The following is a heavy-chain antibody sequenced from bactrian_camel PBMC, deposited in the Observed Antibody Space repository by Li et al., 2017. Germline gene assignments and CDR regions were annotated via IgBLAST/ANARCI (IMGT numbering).Heavy chain of an antibody. V-gene: IGHV3S42*01. J-gene: IGHJ6*01. CDR3: AKEGDMWHPFGS. Sequence: VQLVESGGGSVQTGGSLTLSCDASGYTYDTYCMGWFRHSEGTEREGVAAIDGDGSRSYADSVKGRFTVSKDKNTLYLQMNSLKPEDTAMYYCAKEGDMWHPFGSWGQGTQVTVS. D-gene: IGHD7*01. CDR2: IDGDGSR. CDR1: GYTYDTYC.